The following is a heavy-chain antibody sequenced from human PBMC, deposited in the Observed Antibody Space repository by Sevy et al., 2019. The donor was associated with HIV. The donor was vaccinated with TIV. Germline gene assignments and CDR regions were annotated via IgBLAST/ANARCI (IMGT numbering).Heavy chain of an antibody. CDR2: ISGSGTRT. Sequence: GGSLRLSCAVSGFSFDSYGMTWVRQAPGKGLEWVSAISGSGTRTYYADSVKGRFIISRENSKNTLDLQMNSLRAEDRAIYYCAKGGGGHYDPDEIAYYFYYYNMDVWGKGTTVTVSS. D-gene: IGHD3-22*01. CDR3: AKGGGGHYDPDEIAYYFYYYNMDV. V-gene: IGHV3-23*01. J-gene: IGHJ6*03. CDR1: GFSFDSYG.